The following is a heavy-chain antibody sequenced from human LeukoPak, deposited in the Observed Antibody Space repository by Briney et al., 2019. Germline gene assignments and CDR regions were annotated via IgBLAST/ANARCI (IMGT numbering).Heavy chain of an antibody. V-gene: IGHV3-23*01. J-gene: IGHJ4*02. Sequence: GGSLRLSCAASGFTFSSYAMSWVRQAPGKGLEWVSAISGSGGSTYYADSVKGRFTIPRDNSKNTLYLQMNSLRAEDTAVYYCAKWDTRTYYFDYWGQGTLVTVSS. CDR1: GFTFSSYA. CDR2: ISGSGGST. CDR3: AKWDTRTYYFDY. D-gene: IGHD5-18*01.